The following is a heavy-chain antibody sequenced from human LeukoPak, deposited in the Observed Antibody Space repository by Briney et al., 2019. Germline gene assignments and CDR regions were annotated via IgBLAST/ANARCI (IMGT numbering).Heavy chain of an antibody. D-gene: IGHD3-9*01. CDR3: ARASPLLRYFDWWRTRLPGGGENDY. Sequence: ASVKVSXKASGYTFTSYDINWVRQATGQGLEWMGWMNPNSGNTGYAQKFQGRVTMTRNTSISTAYMELSSLRSEDTAVYYCARASPLLRYFDWWRTRLPGGGENDYWGQGTLVTVSS. CDR2: MNPNSGNT. J-gene: IGHJ4*02. CDR1: GYTFTSYD. V-gene: IGHV1-8*01.